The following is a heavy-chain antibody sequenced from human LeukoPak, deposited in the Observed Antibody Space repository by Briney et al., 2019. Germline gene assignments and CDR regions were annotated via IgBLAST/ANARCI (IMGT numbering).Heavy chain of an antibody. CDR1: GFTFSSYW. V-gene: IGHV3-7*03. J-gene: IGHJ4*02. CDR3: ARVSAITFGGVIVPLYFDY. D-gene: IGHD3-16*02. Sequence: GGSLRLSCAASGFTFSSYWMSWVRQAPGKGLEWVANIKQDGSEKYYVDSVKGRFTISRDNAKNSLYLQMNSLRAEDTAVYYCARVSAITFGGVIVPLYFDYWGQGTLVTVSS. CDR2: IKQDGSEK.